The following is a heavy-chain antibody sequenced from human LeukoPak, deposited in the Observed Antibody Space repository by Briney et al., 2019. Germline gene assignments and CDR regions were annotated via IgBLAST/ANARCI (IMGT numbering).Heavy chain of an antibody. CDR2: INPNSGGT. V-gene: IGHV1-2*02. Sequence: ASVKVSCKASGYTFTGYYMHWVRQAPGQGLEWMGWINPNSGGTNYAQKFQGRVTMTRDTSISTAYMELSRLRSDDTAVYYCAREQWLVRDIYYYYGMDVWGQGTTVTVSS. J-gene: IGHJ6*02. CDR3: AREQWLVRDIYYYYGMDV. CDR1: GYTFTGYY. D-gene: IGHD6-19*01.